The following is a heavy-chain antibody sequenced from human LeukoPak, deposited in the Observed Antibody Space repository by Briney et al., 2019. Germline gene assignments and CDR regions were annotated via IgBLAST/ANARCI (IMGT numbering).Heavy chain of an antibody. D-gene: IGHD3-10*01. V-gene: IGHV4-34*01. Sequence: SETLSLTCAVYGGSFSGYYWSWIRQPPGKGLEWIGEINHSGSTNYNPSLKSRVTISVDTSKNQFSLKLSSVTAADTAVYYCARDAGTTYYYGSGSKYYYYYMDVWGKGTTVTISS. J-gene: IGHJ6*03. CDR2: INHSGST. CDR3: ARDAGTTYYYGSGSKYYYYYMDV. CDR1: GGSFSGYY.